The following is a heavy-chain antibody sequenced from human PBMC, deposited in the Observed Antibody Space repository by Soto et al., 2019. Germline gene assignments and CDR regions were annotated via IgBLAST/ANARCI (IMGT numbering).Heavy chain of an antibody. D-gene: IGHD2-21*01. J-gene: IGHJ4*02. Sequence: SETLSLTCTVSGGSMFSYYWSWIRQPAGKGLEWIARIYGSGGTNYNPSLKSRVTMSLDTSKNKFSLRLTSVTAADTAVYYCAREGASSCASRHFDNWGPGTLVTVSS. CDR2: IYGSGGT. V-gene: IGHV4-4*07. CDR3: AREGASSCASRHFDN. CDR1: GGSMFSYY.